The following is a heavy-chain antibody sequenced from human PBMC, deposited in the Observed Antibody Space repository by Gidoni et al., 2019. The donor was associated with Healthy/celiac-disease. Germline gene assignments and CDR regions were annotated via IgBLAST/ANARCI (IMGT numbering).Heavy chain of an antibody. V-gene: IGHV5-51*01. J-gene: IGHJ4*02. Sequence: EVQLVQSGAEVNKPGESPSLSCKGSGYSFTRYWSGWVRLMPGKGLECMGIIYPGDSDTRNSPSFQGRVTISADKSISTAYLRWSSLKASDTAMYYGALENNYDSSGYYMVWGQETLVTVSS. D-gene: IGHD3-22*01. CDR1: GYSFTRYW. CDR3: ALENNYDSSGYYMV. CDR2: IYPGDSDT.